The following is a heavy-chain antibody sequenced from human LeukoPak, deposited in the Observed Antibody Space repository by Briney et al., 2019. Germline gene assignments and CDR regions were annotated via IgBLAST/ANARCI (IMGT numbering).Heavy chain of an antibody. Sequence: GGSLRLSCAASGFTFSSYWMHWVRQAPGKGLVWVSRINSDGSSTSYAGSVKGRFTISRDNAKNTLYLQMNSLRAEDTAVYYCAQSRVYYGMDVWGQGTTVTVS. J-gene: IGHJ6*02. CDR1: GFTFSSYW. V-gene: IGHV3-74*01. CDR2: INSDGSST. CDR3: AQSRVYYGMDV.